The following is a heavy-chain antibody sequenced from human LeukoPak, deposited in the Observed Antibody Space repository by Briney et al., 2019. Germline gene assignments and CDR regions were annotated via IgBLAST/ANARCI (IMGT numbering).Heavy chain of an antibody. CDR3: ARTRPRFVDSSSGRFDP. V-gene: IGHV4-61*02. D-gene: IGHD3-22*01. CDR2: IYTSGST. J-gene: IGHJ5*02. CDR1: GGSISSGSYY. Sequence: PSETLSLTCTVSGGSISSGSYYWSWIRQPAGKGLEWIGRIYTSGSTNYNPSLKSRVTISVDTSKNQFSLKLSSGTAADTAVYYCARTRPRFVDSSSGRFDPWGQGTLVTVSS.